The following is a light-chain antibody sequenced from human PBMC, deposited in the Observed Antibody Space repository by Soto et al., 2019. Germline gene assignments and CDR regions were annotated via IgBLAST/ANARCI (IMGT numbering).Light chain of an antibody. CDR2: GTT. CDR1: PSNIGAGFD. J-gene: IGLJ3*02. Sequence: QAVVTQPPSVSGAPGQRITISCTGSPSNIGAGFDVHWYQQFPGTAPKLLIYGTTSRPSGVPDRFSGSQSGTSASLAITGLQAGDEADYYCQSYDTSLSGAWVFGGGT. CDR3: QSYDTSLSGAWV. V-gene: IGLV1-40*01.